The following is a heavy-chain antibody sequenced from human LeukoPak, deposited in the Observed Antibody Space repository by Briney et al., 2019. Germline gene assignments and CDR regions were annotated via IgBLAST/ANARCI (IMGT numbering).Heavy chain of an antibody. CDR1: GFTFSNAW. J-gene: IGHJ3*02. D-gene: IGHD3-22*01. Sequence: GGSLRLTCAASGFTFSNAWMSWVRQAPGKGLEWVGRIKSKTDGGTTDYAAPVKGRFTISRDDSKNTLYLQMNSLKTEDTAVYYCTTVAMIVVVITFDIWGQGTMVTVSS. CDR2: IKSKTDGGTT. V-gene: IGHV3-15*01. CDR3: TTVAMIVVVITFDI.